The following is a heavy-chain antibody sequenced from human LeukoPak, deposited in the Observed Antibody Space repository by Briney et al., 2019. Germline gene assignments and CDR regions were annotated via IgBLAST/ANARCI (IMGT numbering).Heavy chain of an antibody. CDR2: ISYDGSNK. J-gene: IGHJ4*02. Sequence: PGGSLRLSCAASGFTFSSYAMHWVRQAPGKGLEWVAVISYDGSNKYYADSVKGRFTISRDNSKSTLYLQMNSLRAEDTAVYYCARDDDYYDSSGQGFDYWGQGTLVTVSS. V-gene: IGHV3-30-3*01. CDR3: ARDDDYYDSSGQGFDY. D-gene: IGHD3-22*01. CDR1: GFTFSSYA.